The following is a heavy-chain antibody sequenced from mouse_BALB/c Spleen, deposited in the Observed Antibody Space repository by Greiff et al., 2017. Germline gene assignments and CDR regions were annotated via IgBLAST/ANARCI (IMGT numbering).Heavy chain of an antibody. J-gene: IGHJ4*01. CDR3: ARREARGTDAMDY. V-gene: IGHV14-3*02. CDR1: GFNIKDTY. CDR2: IDPANGNT. Sequence: EVQLQESGAELVKPGASVKLSCTASGFNIKDTYMHWVKQRPEQGLEWIGRIDPANGNTKYDPKFQGKATITAYTSSNTAYLQLSSLTSEDTAVYYCARREARGTDAMDYWGQGTSVTVSS. D-gene: IGHD3-1*01.